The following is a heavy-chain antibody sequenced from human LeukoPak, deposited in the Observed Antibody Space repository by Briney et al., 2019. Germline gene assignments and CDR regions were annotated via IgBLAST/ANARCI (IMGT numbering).Heavy chain of an antibody. Sequence: GGSLRLSCAASGFTFSSYAMHWVRQAPGKGLEWVAVISYDGSNKYYADSVKGRFTISRDNSKNTLYLQMNSLRGEDTAVYYCARESVLRYFAYGMDVWGQGTTVTVSS. CDR1: GFTFSSYA. D-gene: IGHD3-9*01. J-gene: IGHJ6*02. V-gene: IGHV3-30*04. CDR2: ISYDGSNK. CDR3: ARESVLRYFAYGMDV.